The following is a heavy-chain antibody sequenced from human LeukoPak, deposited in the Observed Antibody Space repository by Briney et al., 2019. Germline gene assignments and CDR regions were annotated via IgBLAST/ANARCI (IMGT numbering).Heavy chain of an antibody. V-gene: IGHV4-34*01. D-gene: IGHD3-3*01. J-gene: IGHJ4*02. CDR2: INHSGST. Sequence: PSETLSLTCAVYGGSFSGYYWSWIRQPPGKGLEWIGEINHSGSTNYNPSLKSRVTISVDTSKNQFSLKLSSVTAADTAVYHCARDYYDFWSGYPILRFDYWGQGTLVTVSS. CDR1: GGSFSGYY. CDR3: ARDYYDFWSGYPILRFDY.